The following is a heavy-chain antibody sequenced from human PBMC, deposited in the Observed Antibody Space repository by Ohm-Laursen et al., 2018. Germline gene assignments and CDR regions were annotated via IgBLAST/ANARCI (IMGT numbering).Heavy chain of an antibody. CDR3: ARGGKRGGYYYYYGMDV. CDR1: GSSISNYY. Sequence: GTLSLTCPVSGSSISNYYWSWIRQPPGKGLEWIGYIYYSGSTNYDPSLKSRVTISVDTSKNQFSLKLRSVTAADTAVYYCARGGKRGGYYYYYGMDVWGQGTTVTVSS. J-gene: IGHJ6*02. V-gene: IGHV4-59*12. CDR2: IYYSGST. D-gene: IGHD1-14*01.